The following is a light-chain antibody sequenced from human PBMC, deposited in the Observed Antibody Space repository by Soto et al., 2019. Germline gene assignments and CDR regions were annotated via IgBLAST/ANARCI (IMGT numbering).Light chain of an antibody. CDR3: QHTFNSPPWT. Sequence: EIHMTQSASSLSASFGDTVTITFRASQNIDMYLNWYQQKPGKAPRVLISGASNLQSGVPSRFSGSGSGTDFTLTISSLQPEDFASYFCQHTFNSPPWTFGQGTKVDIK. CDR1: QNIDMY. CDR2: GAS. V-gene: IGKV1-39*01. J-gene: IGKJ1*01.